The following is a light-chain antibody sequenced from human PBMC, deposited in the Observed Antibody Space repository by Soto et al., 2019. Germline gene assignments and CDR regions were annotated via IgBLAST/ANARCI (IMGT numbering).Light chain of an antibody. J-gene: IGKJ1*01. V-gene: IGKV3-20*01. CDR3: QQYGSSPPWT. Sequence: PGERATLSCRASQSVSSYLAWYQQKPGQSPRLLIYGASSRATGIPDRFSGSGSGTDFTLTISRLEPEDFAVYYCQQYGSSPPWTFGQGTKVEIK. CDR1: QSVSSY. CDR2: GAS.